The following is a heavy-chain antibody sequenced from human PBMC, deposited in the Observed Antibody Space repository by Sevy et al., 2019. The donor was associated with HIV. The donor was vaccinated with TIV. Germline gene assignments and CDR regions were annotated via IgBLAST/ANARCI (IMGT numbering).Heavy chain of an antibody. J-gene: IGHJ4*02. Sequence: GGSLRLSCAASGFTFSSYWMSWVRQAPGKGLEWVANIKQDGSEKYYVDSVKGRFTISRDNAKNSLYLQMNSLRAEDTAVYYCVRSGPYEYFDYWGQGTLVTVSS. D-gene: IGHD3-10*01. CDR1: GFTFSSYW. V-gene: IGHV3-7*03. CDR2: IKQDGSEK. CDR3: VRSGPYEYFDY.